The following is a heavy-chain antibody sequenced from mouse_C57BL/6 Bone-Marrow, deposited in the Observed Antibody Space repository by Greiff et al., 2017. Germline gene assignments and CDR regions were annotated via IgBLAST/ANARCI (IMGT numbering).Heavy chain of an antibody. V-gene: IGHV5-4*03. CDR3: ASDDGYLFAY. CDR2: ISDGGSYT. CDR1: GFTFSSYA. D-gene: IGHD2-3*01. J-gene: IGHJ3*01. Sequence: EVKLVESGGGLVKPGGSLKLSCAASGFTFSSYAMSWVRQTPEERLEWVATISDGGSYTYYPDNVKGRFTISRDNAKNNLYLQMSHLTSEDTAMYYSASDDGYLFAYWGQGTLVTVSA.